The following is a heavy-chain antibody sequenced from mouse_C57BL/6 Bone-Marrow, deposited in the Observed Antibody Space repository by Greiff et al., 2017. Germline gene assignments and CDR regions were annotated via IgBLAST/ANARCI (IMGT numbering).Heavy chain of an antibody. J-gene: IGHJ1*03. CDR3: ARREYPPYWYCDV. D-gene: IGHD2-10*02. V-gene: IGHV1-64*01. CDR1: GYTFTSYW. CDR2: IHPNSGST. Sequence: QVQLQQPGAELVKPGASVKLSCKASGYTFTSYWMHWVKQRPGQGLEWIGMIHPNSGSTNYNEKFKSKATLTVDKSSSTAYMQLSSLTSEDSAVYYCARREYPPYWYCDVWGTGTTVTVSS.